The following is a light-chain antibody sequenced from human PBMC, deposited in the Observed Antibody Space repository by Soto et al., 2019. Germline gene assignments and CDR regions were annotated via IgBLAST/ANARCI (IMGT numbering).Light chain of an antibody. CDR2: DVN. J-gene: IGLJ2*01. Sequence: QSALTQPPSASGSPGQSVTISCTGSISDIASYNSVSWYQRHPGKAPKLMIYDVNKRPSGVPDRFSGSKSGSTASLTVSGLQAEDESDYYCSSYAGSYNLVFGGGTKVTVL. CDR1: ISDIASYNS. V-gene: IGLV2-8*01. CDR3: SSYAGSYNLV.